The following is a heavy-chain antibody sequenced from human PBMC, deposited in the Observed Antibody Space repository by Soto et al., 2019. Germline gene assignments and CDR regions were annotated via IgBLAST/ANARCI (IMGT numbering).Heavy chain of an antibody. V-gene: IGHV4-30-4*01. Sequence: SETLSLPCTVSGGSISSGDYYWSWIRQPPGKGLEWIGYISYSGSTYYNPSLKSRVTISVDTSKNQFSLKLSSVTAADTAVYYCARVNKGGGFLEWLFYGMDVWGQGTTVTVSS. CDR3: ARVNKGGGFLEWLFYGMDV. D-gene: IGHD3-3*01. CDR2: ISYSGST. CDR1: GGSISSGDYY. J-gene: IGHJ6*02.